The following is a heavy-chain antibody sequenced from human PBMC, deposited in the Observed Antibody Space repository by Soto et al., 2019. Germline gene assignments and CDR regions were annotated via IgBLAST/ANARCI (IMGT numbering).Heavy chain of an antibody. CDR2: IKQDGSEK. CDR3: ARGLRGYCSSTSCSPYYFDY. CDR1: GFTFSSYW. Sequence: GGSLRLSCAASGFTFSSYWMSWVRQAPGKGLEWVANIKQDGSEKYYVDSVKGRFTISRDNAKNSLYLQMNSLRAEDTAVYYCARGLRGYCSSTSCSPYYFDYWGQGTLVTVSS. J-gene: IGHJ4*02. V-gene: IGHV3-7*04. D-gene: IGHD2-2*01.